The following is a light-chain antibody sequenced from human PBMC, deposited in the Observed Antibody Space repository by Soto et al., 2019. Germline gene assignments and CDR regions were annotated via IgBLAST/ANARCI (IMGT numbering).Light chain of an antibody. J-gene: IGKJ1*01. CDR2: GAS. V-gene: IGKV3-20*01. CDR3: QQYGSSPPRT. CDR1: QSISDT. Sequence: EIVLTQSPGTLSLSPGERATLSCRASQSISDTLAWYQQKPGQAPRLLIYGASTRATDVPDRFSGSGSGADFTLSISRLEPEDFAVYYCQQYGSSPPRTFGQGTKVDIK.